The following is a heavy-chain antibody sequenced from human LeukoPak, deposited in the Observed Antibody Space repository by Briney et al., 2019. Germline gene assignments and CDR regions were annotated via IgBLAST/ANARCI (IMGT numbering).Heavy chain of an antibody. D-gene: IGHD3-9*01. Sequence: RGSLRLSCAASGFTFSSYGMHWVRQAPGKGLEWVAFIRYDGSNKYYADSVKGRFTISRDNSKNTLYLQMNSLRAEDTAVYYCAEARYFDWLTSDYWGQGTLVTVSS. CDR2: IRYDGSNK. V-gene: IGHV3-30*02. CDR3: AEARYFDWLTSDY. J-gene: IGHJ4*02. CDR1: GFTFSSYG.